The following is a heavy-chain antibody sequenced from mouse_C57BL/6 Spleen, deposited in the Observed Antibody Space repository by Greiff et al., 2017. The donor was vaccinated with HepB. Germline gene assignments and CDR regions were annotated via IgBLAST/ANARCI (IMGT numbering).Heavy chain of an antibody. CDR3: ARYGSSHNAMDY. J-gene: IGHJ4*01. D-gene: IGHD1-1*01. CDR2: ISDGGSYT. CDR1: GFTFSSYA. V-gene: IGHV5-4*03. Sequence: DVMLVESGGGLVKPGGSLKLSCAASGFTFSSYAMSWVRQTPEKRLEWVATISDGGSYTYYPDNVKGRFTISRDNAKNNLYLQMSHLKSEDTAMYYCARYGSSHNAMDYWGQGTSVTVSS.